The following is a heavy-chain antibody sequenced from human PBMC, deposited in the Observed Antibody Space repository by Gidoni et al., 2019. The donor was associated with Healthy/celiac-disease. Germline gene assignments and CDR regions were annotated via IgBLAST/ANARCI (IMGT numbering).Heavy chain of an antibody. D-gene: IGHD2-21*02. CDR1: GFTFSSYA. CDR3: AKDPMVVTAILYFDY. CDR2: ISGSGGST. V-gene: IGHV3-23*01. Sequence: EVQLLESGGGLVQPGGSLRLACAASGFTFSSYAMSWVRQAPGKGLEWVSAISGSGGSTYYADSVKGRFTISRDNSKNTLYLQMNSLRAEDTAVYYCAKDPMVVTAILYFDYWGQGTLVTVSS. J-gene: IGHJ4*02.